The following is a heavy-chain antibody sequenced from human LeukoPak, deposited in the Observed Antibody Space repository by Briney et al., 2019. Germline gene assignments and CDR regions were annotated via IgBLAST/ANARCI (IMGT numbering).Heavy chain of an antibody. J-gene: IGHJ4*02. D-gene: IGHD5-18*01. V-gene: IGHV3-23*01. CDR1: GFTFSSYA. CDR3: ARAMAVIYSYGKQDY. CDR2: IIASGGNT. Sequence: GGSLRLSCAASGFTFSSYAMNWVRQAPGKGLEWVSSIIASGGNTYYADSVKGRFTISRDNSKNTFYLQMNSLRAEDTAVYYCARAMAVIYSYGKQDYWGQGTLVTVSS.